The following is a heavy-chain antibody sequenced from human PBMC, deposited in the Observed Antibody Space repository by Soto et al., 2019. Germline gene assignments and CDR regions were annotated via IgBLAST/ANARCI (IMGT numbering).Heavy chain of an antibody. V-gene: IGHV3-23*01. D-gene: IGHD1-1*01. J-gene: IGHJ4*01. CDR1: GFTFATYA. Sequence: GGSLRLSCAASGFTFATYAMSWVRQAPGKGLEWVSAISATGISTHYADSVKGRVTISRDHSANTLSLEMSSLTAEDTAVYYCARDKDTSSWTGFDFWGHGTLVTVSS. CDR2: ISATGIST. CDR3: ARDKDTSSWTGFDF.